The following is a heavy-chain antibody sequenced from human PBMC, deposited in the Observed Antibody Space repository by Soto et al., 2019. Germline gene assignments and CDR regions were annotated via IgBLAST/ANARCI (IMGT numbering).Heavy chain of an antibody. CDR3: AKPLRGYNCNLPNY. D-gene: IGHD1-20*01. V-gene: IGHV3-23*01. J-gene: IGHJ4*02. CDR1: GFTFSSYA. Sequence: GGSLRLSCAASGFTFSSYAMSWVRQAPGKGLEWVSAISGSGGSTYYADSVKGRFTISRDNSKNTLYLQMNSLRAEDTAVYYCAKPLRGYNCNLPNYWGQGTLVTVSS. CDR2: ISGSGGST.